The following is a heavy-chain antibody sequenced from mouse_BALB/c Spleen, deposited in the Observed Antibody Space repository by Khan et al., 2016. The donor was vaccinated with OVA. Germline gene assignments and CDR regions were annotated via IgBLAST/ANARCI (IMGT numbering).Heavy chain of an antibody. Sequence: EVQGVESGGGLVQPGGSRKLSCAASGFTFSSYGMHWVRQAPEKGLEWVAYISGDSNTIYYADTVKGRFTTSRDNPKNTLFLQMTSLMSEDTARYYCATSYFYGYYFDYWGPGTTLTVSS. J-gene: IGHJ2*01. V-gene: IGHV5-17*02. CDR2: ISGDSNTI. D-gene: IGHD1-1*01. CDR3: ATSYFYGYYFDY. CDR1: GFTFSSYG.